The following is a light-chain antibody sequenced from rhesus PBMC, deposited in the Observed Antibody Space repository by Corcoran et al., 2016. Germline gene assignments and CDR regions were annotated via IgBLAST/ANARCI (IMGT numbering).Light chain of an antibody. CDR3: LQSSNWPRT. V-gene: IGKV3-24*04. Sequence: EIVMTQSPATLALSPGERATLSCRASQSVSSYLAWYQQNPGQAPRLLIYGASSRATGIPDRFSGSGVGTEFTLTISSLEPEDVGVYFCLQSSNWPRTFGQGTKVEIK. CDR1: QSVSSY. J-gene: IGKJ1*01. CDR2: GAS.